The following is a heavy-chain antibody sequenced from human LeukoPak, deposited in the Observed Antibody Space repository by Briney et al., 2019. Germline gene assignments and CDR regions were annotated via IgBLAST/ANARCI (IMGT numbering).Heavy chain of an antibody. CDR1: GYTFIGYY. V-gene: IGHV1-2*02. CDR2: INPNSGGT. D-gene: IGHD6-13*01. J-gene: IGHJ5*02. CDR3: ARDLGYEQQLPNEKRRNSGLDWFDP. Sequence: GASVKVSCKASGYTFIGYYMHWVRQAPGQGLEWMGWINPNSGGTNYAQKFQGRVTMTRDTSISTAYMELSRPRFDDTAVYYCARDLGYEQQLPNEKRRNSGLDWFDPWGQGTLVTVSS.